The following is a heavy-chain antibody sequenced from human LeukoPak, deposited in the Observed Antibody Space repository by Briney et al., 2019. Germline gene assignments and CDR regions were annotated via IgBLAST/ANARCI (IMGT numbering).Heavy chain of an antibody. J-gene: IGHJ3*02. Sequence: PGGSLRLSCAASGFTFNSYSMNWVRQAPGKGLEWISYINWGSSAAYYADSVKGRFTISRDNAKNSLYLQMNSLRAEDTAVYYCAKFAYGQSFDAFDIWGQGTMVTVSS. CDR3: AKFAYGQSFDAFDI. D-gene: IGHD4-17*01. V-gene: IGHV3-48*01. CDR1: GFTFNSYS. CDR2: INWGSSAA.